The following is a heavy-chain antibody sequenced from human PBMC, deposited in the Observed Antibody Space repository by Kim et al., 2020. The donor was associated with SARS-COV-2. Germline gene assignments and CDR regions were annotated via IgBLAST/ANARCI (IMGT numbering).Heavy chain of an antibody. J-gene: IGHJ4*02. CDR2: ISGDGSSE. CDR3: ARDGTSGYNDLDY. D-gene: IGHD5-18*01. CDR1: GFTFSTYA. Sequence: GGSLRLSCAASGFTFSTYAIHWVRQAPGKGLECVGVISGDGSSEHYADSVKGRFTISRDNSKNTVYLEMTSLRTEDTAVYYCARDGTSGYNDLDYGGQGTLVTVSS. V-gene: IGHV3-30-3*01.